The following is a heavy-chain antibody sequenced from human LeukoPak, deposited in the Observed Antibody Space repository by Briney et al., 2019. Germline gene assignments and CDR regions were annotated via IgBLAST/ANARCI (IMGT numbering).Heavy chain of an antibody. D-gene: IGHD1-7*01. CDR3: AKGLRHNWDYSVDY. Sequence: GRSLRLSCEASGFSFSNYGMHWVRQAPGKGLEWVAVIWNDGSNRNYGDSVKGRFTVSRDNSKNTLYLQMNRLRAEDTAVYYCAKGLRHNWDYSVDYWGQGTLVTVS. V-gene: IGHV3-33*03. CDR1: GFSFSNYG. J-gene: IGHJ4*02. CDR2: IWNDGSNR.